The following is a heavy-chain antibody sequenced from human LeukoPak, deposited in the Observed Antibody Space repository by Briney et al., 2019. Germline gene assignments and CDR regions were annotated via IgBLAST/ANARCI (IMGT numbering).Heavy chain of an antibody. V-gene: IGHV3-30*18. D-gene: IGHD3-10*01. J-gene: IGHJ4*02. CDR3: AKTSYGSGSNYFDY. CDR2: ISCDGSNK. CDR1: GFTFSSYG. Sequence: GGSLRLSCAASGFTFSSYGMHWVRQAPGKGLEWVAVISCDGSNKYYADSVKGRFTISRDNSKNTLYLQMNSLRAEDTAVYYCAKTSYGSGSNYFDYWGQGTLVTVSS.